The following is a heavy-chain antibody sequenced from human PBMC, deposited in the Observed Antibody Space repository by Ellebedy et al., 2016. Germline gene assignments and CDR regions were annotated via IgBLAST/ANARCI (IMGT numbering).Heavy chain of an antibody. D-gene: IGHD3-3*01. CDR1: GFTFSITG. V-gene: IGHV3-21*04. CDR3: TRDGREWSRDY. CDR2: IVNTGRET. J-gene: IGHJ4*02. Sequence: GESLKISXAASGFTFSITGMTWVRQAPGKGLEWGGTIVNTGRETYYADPFKGRFTISRDNAMNLVDLHLYSLTVEDTAVYFCTRDGREWSRDYWGQGTLVTVSS.